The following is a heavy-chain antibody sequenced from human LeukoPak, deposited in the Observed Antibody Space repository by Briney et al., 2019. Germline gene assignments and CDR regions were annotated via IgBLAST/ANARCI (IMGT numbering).Heavy chain of an antibody. D-gene: IGHD1-14*01. V-gene: IGHV4-34*01. CDR1: GDSFSGYY. CDR3: ATNVPGTTYFDP. J-gene: IGHJ4*02. Sequence: PSETLSLTCAVYGDSFSGYYWTWIRQSPGKGLEWIGEINHSGSTNYNPSLKSRVTISVDTSKNQFSLNLTSVTAAGTAIYYCATNVPGTTYFDPWGQGTLVTVSS. CDR2: INHSGST.